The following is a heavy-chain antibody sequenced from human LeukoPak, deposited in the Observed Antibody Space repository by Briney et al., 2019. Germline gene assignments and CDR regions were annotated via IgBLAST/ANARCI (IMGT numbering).Heavy chain of an antibody. V-gene: IGHV3-9*01. Sequence: GGSLRLSCAASGFTFDDYATHWVRQAPGKGLEWVSGISWNSGSIGYADSVKGRFTISRDNAKNSLYLQMNSLRAEDTALYYCAKESYSSGWTVYWGQGTLVTVSS. CDR2: ISWNSGSI. CDR1: GFTFDDYA. D-gene: IGHD6-19*01. CDR3: AKESYSSGWTVY. J-gene: IGHJ4*02.